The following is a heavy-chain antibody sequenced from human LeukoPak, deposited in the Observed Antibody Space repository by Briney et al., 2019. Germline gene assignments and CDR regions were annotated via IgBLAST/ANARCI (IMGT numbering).Heavy chain of an antibody. CDR1: GYSLSNYW. CDR2: IYPAESES. V-gene: IGHV5-51*01. CDR3: ARRNSGSRFDY. Sequence: KRGESLKISCKGSGYSLSNYWIAWVRQMPGKGLEWMGIIYPAESESRYSPSFEGQVTMSADKSISTAYLQWTSLKASDTAMYYRARRNSGSRFDYWGQGILVTVSS. J-gene: IGHJ4*02. D-gene: IGHD1-26*01.